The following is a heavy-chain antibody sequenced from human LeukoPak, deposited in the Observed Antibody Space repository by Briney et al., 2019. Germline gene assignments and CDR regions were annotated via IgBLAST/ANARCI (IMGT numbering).Heavy chain of an antibody. Sequence: GGSLRLSCAASGFTFSTYSMNWVRQAPGKGLEWVSSISSSSSYIYYADSVKGRFTISRDNAKNSLYLQMNSLSAEDTAVYYCARDRESSSWFDYWGQGTLVTVSS. CDR1: GFTFSTYS. CDR3: ARDRESSSWFDY. CDR2: ISSSSSYI. D-gene: IGHD6-13*01. V-gene: IGHV3-21*01. J-gene: IGHJ4*02.